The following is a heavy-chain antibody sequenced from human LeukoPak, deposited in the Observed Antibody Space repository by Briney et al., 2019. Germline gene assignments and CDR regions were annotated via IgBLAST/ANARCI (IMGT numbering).Heavy chain of an antibody. J-gene: IGHJ4*02. CDR1: GFTFSSYE. D-gene: IGHD5-12*01. CDR2: IRYDGNDK. CDR3: ATKKWARGYSGYDYDYFDY. Sequence: GGSLRLSCAASGFTFSSYEMNWVRQAPGKGLEWVASIRYDGNDKYYADSVKGRFTISRDNSRNTLDLQMNSLRAEDTAVYYCATKKWARGYSGYDYDYFDYWGQGTLVTVSS. V-gene: IGHV3-30*02.